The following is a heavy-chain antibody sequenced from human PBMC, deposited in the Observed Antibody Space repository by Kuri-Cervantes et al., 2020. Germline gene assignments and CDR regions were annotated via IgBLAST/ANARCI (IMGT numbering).Heavy chain of an antibody. CDR3: ARDLSGVETYYDFLGYYYGMDV. Sequence: ASVKVSCKASGYTFTSYAMHWVRQAPGQRLEWMGWSNAGNGNTKYSQEFQGRVTITRDTSASTAYMELRSLRSDDTAVYYCARDLSGVETYYDFLGYYYGMDVWGQGTTVTVSS. CDR2: SNAGNGNT. J-gene: IGHJ6*02. CDR1: GYTFTSYA. D-gene: IGHD3-3*01. V-gene: IGHV1-3*02.